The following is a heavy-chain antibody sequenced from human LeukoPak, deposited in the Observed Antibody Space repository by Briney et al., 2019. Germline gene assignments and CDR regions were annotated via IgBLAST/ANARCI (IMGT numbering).Heavy chain of an antibody. CDR2: ISGSGGST. CDR3: ARDSSGYYYVGAYYYYGMDV. J-gene: IGHJ6*02. D-gene: IGHD3-22*01. V-gene: IGHV3-23*01. Sequence: GGSLRLSCAASGFTFSSYAMSWVRQAPGKGLEWVSAISGSGGSTYYADSVKGRFTISRDNAKNSLYLQMNSLRDEDTAVYYCARDSSGYYYVGAYYYYGMDVWGQGTTVTVSS. CDR1: GFTFSSYA.